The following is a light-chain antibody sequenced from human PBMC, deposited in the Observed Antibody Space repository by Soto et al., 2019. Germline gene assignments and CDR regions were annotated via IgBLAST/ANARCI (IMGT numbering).Light chain of an antibody. CDR2: AAS. Sequence: DIPMTQSPSSLSASVGDRVTITCRASQGSSTYLAWYQQKPGKVPKLLIYAASTLQSGVTSRFSGSGSGTDFTLTISSLQPEDVATYYCQKYNSVPFTFGPGTKVDIK. CDR3: QKYNSVPFT. J-gene: IGKJ3*01. CDR1: QGSSTY. V-gene: IGKV1-27*01.